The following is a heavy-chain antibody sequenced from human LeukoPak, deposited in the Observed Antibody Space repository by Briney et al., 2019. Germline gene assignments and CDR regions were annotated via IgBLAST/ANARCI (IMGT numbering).Heavy chain of an antibody. Sequence: ASMKVSCKSSGFTFTDYYIHWVRQAPGQGLEWMGYIGPHSSATSSPQEFQGRVTMTRDTSMSTAYMELTRLTSDDTAVYYCAREGNGLLSRDFDYWGQGTLVTVSS. V-gene: IGHV1-2*02. CDR2: IGPHSSAT. CDR1: GFTFTDYY. J-gene: IGHJ4*02. D-gene: IGHD2/OR15-2a*01. CDR3: AREGNGLLSRDFDY.